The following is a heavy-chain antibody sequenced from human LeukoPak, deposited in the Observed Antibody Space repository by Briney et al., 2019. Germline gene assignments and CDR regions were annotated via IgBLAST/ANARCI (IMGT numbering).Heavy chain of an antibody. V-gene: IGHV1-18*01. CDR3: ARGTQHMIVVVIVDYYYGMDV. D-gene: IGHD3-22*01. J-gene: IGHJ6*02. Sequence: AASVKVSCKASGYTFTSYGISWVRQAPGQGLEWMGWISAYNGNTNYAQKLQGRVTMTTDTSTSTAYMELRSLRSDDTAVYYCARGTQHMIVVVIVDYYYGMDVWGQGTTVTVSS. CDR2: ISAYNGNT. CDR1: GYTFTSYG.